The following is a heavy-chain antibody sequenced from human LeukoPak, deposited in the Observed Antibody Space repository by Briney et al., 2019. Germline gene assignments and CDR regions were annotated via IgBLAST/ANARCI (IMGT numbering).Heavy chain of an antibody. D-gene: IGHD6-19*01. V-gene: IGHV4-34*01. CDR3: ARHYTYSSGWYPSFYYFDY. Sequence: PSETLSLTCAVSGGSFSSYYWSWIRQPPGKGLEWIGDINHSGSTNYNPSLKSRVTISVDTSKNQFSLKLSSVTAADTAVYYCARHYTYSSGWYPSFYYFDYWGQGTLVTVSS. J-gene: IGHJ4*02. CDR1: GGSFSSYY. CDR2: INHSGST.